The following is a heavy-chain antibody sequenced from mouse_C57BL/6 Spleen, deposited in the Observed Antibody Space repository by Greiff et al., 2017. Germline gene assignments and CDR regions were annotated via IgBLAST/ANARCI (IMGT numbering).Heavy chain of an antibody. D-gene: IGHD1-1*01. CDR2: IYPGDGDT. Sequence: LVESGPELVKPGASVKISCKASGYAFSSSWMNWVKQRPGKGLEWIGRIYPGDGDTNYNGKFKGKATLTADKSSRTAYMQLSSLTSEDSAVYFCARSSFTTVVAKGWFAYWGQGTLVTVSA. J-gene: IGHJ3*01. CDR3: ARSSFTTVVAKGWFAY. CDR1: GYAFSSSW. V-gene: IGHV1-82*01.